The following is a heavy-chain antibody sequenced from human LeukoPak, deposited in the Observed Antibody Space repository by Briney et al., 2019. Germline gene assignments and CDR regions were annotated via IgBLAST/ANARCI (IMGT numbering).Heavy chain of an antibody. V-gene: IGHV3-7*01. D-gene: IGHD3-3*01. Sequence: PGGSLRLSCAASEFTYGMNWVRQAPGKGLEWVASIKHDGSEKYYVDSVRGRFTISRDNTMGSLYLQMSSLRAEDTAVYYCATDRGWRTSGYYLYYFEYWGQGTLVTYSS. J-gene: IGHJ4*02. CDR2: IKHDGSEK. CDR3: ATDRGWRTSGYYLYYFEY. CDR1: EFTYG.